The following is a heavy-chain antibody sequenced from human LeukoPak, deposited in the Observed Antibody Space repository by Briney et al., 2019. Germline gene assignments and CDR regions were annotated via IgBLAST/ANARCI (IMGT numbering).Heavy chain of an antibody. V-gene: IGHV3-53*01. J-gene: IGHJ6*02. CDR3: AREGNYYDMDV. CDR1: GFTVSSNY. CDR2: IFSGGTT. Sequence: GGSLRLSCAASGFTVSSNYMSWVRQAPGKGLEWGSGIFSGGTTYYADSVKGRFSISRDNSKNTLYLQMNSLRAEDTAVYYCAREGNYYDMDVWGQGTTVTVSS.